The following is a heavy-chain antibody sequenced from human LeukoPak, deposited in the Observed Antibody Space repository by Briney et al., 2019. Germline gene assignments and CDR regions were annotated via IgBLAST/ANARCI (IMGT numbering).Heavy chain of an antibody. CDR1: GFTFSSYS. Sequence: GGSLRLSCAASGFTFSSYSMNWVRQAPGKGLEWVSSISSSSSYIYYADSVKGRFTISRDNAKNSLYLQMNSLRAEDTAVYYCARAREVRGVITVFDYWGQGTLVTVSS. D-gene: IGHD3-10*01. J-gene: IGHJ4*02. V-gene: IGHV3-21*04. CDR2: ISSSSSYI. CDR3: ARAREVRGVITVFDY.